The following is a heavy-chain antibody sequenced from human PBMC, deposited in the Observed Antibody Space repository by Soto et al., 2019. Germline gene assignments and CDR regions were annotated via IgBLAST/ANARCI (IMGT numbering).Heavy chain of an antibody. D-gene: IGHD2-15*01. CDR3: ARDRGYCSGGTCYSVLDY. CDR1: GFTFSTYW. CDR2: IKQDGSEK. J-gene: IGHJ4*02. V-gene: IGHV3-7*01. Sequence: EVQLVESGGGLVQPGGSLRLSCAASGFTFSTYWMNWVRQAPGKGPEWVANIKQDGSEKYYVDSVKGRFTISRDNAKSSLYLQMNSLRAGDTAVYYCARDRGYCSGGTCYSVLDYWGQGTLVTVSS.